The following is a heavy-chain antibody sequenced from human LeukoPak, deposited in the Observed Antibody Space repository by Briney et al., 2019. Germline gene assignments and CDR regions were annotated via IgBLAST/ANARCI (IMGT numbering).Heavy chain of an antibody. J-gene: IGHJ4*02. V-gene: IGHV1-69*01. Sequence: SVKVSCKASGGTFSSYAISWVPQAPGQGLEWMGGIIPIFGTANYAQKFQGRVTITADESTSTAYMELSSLRSEDTAVYYCARGAPGYSAGADYFDYWGQGTLVTVSS. CDR3: ARGAPGYSAGADYFDY. CDR2: IIPIFGTA. CDR1: GGTFSSYA. D-gene: IGHD5-18*01.